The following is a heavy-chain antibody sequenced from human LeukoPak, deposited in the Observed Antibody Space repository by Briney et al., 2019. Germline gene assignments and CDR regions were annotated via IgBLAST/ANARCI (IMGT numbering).Heavy chain of an antibody. CDR1: GYTFTGYH. V-gene: IGHV1-2*06. CDR3: ARVGFDY. Sequence: ASVKVSCKASGYTFTGYHMHWVRQAPGQGLEWMGRINPNSGDTNYAQKFQGRVTITRDTSASTAYMELSSLRSEDTAVYYCARVGFDYWGQGTLVTVSS. CDR2: INPNSGDT. J-gene: IGHJ4*02.